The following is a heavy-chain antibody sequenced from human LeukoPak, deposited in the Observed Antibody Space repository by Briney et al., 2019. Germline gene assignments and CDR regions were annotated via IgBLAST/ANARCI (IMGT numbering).Heavy chain of an antibody. CDR2: IRYDGSNK. CDR3: ASYYYMDG. Sequence: GGSLRLSCAASGFTFSSYGMHWVRQAPGKGLEWVAFIRYDGSNKYYADSVKGRFTISRDNSKNTLYLQMNSLRAEYTAVYYFASYYYMDGCGKGSTVSVSS. J-gene: IGHJ6*03. CDR1: GFTFSSYG. V-gene: IGHV3-30*02.